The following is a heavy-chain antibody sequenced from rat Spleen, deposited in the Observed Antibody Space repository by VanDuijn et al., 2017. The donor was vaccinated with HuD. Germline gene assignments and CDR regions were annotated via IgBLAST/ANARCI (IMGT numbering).Heavy chain of an antibody. CDR3: SRGPPRDDGNYYYGYYLDY. J-gene: IGHJ2*01. CDR2: IWNTGTT. Sequence: QVQLKESGPGLVQPSQTLSLTCTVAGFSLTSYNVHWVRQPPGKGLEWVGVIWNTGTTRYNSALKSRLSISKDTSKSQVFLKMNSLQSEDTATYFCSRGPPRDDGNYYYGYYLDYWGQGVKVTVSS. D-gene: IGHD1-12*02. CDR1: GFSLTSYN. V-gene: IGHV2-41*01.